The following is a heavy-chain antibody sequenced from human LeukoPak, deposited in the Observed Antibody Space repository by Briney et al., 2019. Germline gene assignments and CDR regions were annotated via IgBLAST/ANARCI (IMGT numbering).Heavy chain of an antibody. CDR2: INPSGGST. Sequence: ASVKVSCKASGYTFTSYYMHWVRQAPGQGLEWMGIINPSGGSTSYAQKFQGRVTMTRDMSTSTVYMELSSLRSEDTAVYYCARNKITIFGVVINPFDYWGQGTLVTVSS. CDR3: ARNKITIFGVVINPFDY. J-gene: IGHJ4*02. V-gene: IGHV1-46*01. CDR1: GYTFTSYY. D-gene: IGHD3-3*01.